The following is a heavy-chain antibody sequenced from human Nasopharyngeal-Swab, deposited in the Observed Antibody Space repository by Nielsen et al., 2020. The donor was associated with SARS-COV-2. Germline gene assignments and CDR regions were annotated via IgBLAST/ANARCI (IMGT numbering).Heavy chain of an antibody. CDR2: LSHRGNT. J-gene: IGHJ4*02. CDR3: AREGEYGAYDAPDY. D-gene: IGHD5-12*01. CDR1: GYFLSSGYY. V-gene: IGHV4-38-2*02. Sequence: SETLSLTCSVSGYFLSSGYYWGWIRQSPRKGLEWIGSLSHRGNTYYNPSLKSRVTMSLDTSKNQFSLNLRSVTAADTAIYYCAREGEYGAYDAPDYWGQGTLVTVSS.